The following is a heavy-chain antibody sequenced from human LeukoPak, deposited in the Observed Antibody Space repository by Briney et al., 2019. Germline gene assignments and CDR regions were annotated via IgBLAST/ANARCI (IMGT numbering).Heavy chain of an antibody. V-gene: IGHV4-4*02. J-gene: IGHJ3*02. D-gene: IGHD3-10*01. Sequence: KPSETLSLTCVVSGGSITGYWWSWVRQPPGKGLEWIGEIFHSGSTTYNPSLKSRVTISVDTSKNQFSLKLSSVTAADSAVYYCARVPTYGSGSDAFDIWGQGTMVTVSS. CDR1: GGSITGYW. CDR3: ARVPTYGSGSDAFDI. CDR2: IFHSGST.